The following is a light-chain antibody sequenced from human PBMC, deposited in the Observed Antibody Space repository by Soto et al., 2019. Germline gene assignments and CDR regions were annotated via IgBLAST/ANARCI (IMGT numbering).Light chain of an antibody. V-gene: IGLV2-8*01. CDR3: SSYAGSNNVV. CDR2: EVS. J-gene: IGLJ2*01. CDR1: SSDVGGYNY. Sequence: QSALTQPPSASGSPGQSVTISCTGTSSDVGGYNYVSWYQQHPGKAPKLMIYEVSKRPSGVPDRFSGSKSGNTASLTGSGLQAEDEADYYFSSYAGSNNVVFGGGTKLTVL.